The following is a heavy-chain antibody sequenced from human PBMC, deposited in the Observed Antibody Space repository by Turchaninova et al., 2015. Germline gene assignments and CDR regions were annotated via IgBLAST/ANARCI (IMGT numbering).Heavy chain of an antibody. J-gene: IGHJ4*02. D-gene: IGHD6-13*01. V-gene: IGHV4-38-2*02. CDR3: AGDSGTWYRFDH. CDR2: IYHSGST. CDR1: GYSISNAFY. Sequence: QVQLQESGPGLVKPSETLSLTCGVSGYSISNAFYWGWIRQPPGERLEWIGGIYHSGSTYYNPSLKRRVTVSIDTSKSQFSLKLTSVTAADTAVYYCAGDSGTWYRFDHWGRGTLVTVSS.